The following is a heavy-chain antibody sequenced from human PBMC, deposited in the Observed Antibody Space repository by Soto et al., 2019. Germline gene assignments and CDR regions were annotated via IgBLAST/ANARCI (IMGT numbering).Heavy chain of an antibody. CDR1: GGSISSYY. Sequence: QVQLQESGPGLVKPSETLSLTCTVSGGSISSYYWSWIRQPPGKGLEWIGYIYYSGSTNYNPSLRRRVTISVDTSKNQFSLKLSSVTAADTAVYYCARGGAMVTERHFDYWGQGTLVTVSS. D-gene: IGHD5-18*01. J-gene: IGHJ4*02. V-gene: IGHV4-59*01. CDR3: ARGGAMVTERHFDY. CDR2: IYYSGST.